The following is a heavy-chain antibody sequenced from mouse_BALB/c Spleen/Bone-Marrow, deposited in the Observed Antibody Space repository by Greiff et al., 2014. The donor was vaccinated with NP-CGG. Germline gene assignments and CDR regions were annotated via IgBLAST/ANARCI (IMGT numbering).Heavy chain of an antibody. V-gene: IGHV1-14*01. CDR1: GYRFTTYV. J-gene: IGHJ1*01. CDR3: ARNYGHWYFDV. Sequence: VHVKQSGPELVKPGASVKMSCKTSGYRFTTYVMHWVKQKPGQGLEWTGYINPYNDVTNYNEKFKGKATLTSDKSSSTSYMELSSLTSEDSAVYYCARNYGHWYFDVWGAGTTVTVSS. CDR2: INPYNDVT. D-gene: IGHD1-1*02.